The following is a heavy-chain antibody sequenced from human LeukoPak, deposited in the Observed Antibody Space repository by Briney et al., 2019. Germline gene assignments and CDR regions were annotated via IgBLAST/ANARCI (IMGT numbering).Heavy chain of an antibody. CDR3: GRHVSNGWDYHYGLDV. J-gene: IGHJ6*02. D-gene: IGHD6-19*01. V-gene: IGHV4-39*01. CDR1: GGSVASTGCY. CDR2: AYYTGEI. Sequence: KPSETLSLTCTVSGGSVASTGCYWGWIRQSPGKGLEWIGSAYYTGEIYSTPSLESRLTISVDTSKNQFALTLTSVTAADTAVYYCGRHVSNGWDYHYGLDVWGQGTTVTVSS.